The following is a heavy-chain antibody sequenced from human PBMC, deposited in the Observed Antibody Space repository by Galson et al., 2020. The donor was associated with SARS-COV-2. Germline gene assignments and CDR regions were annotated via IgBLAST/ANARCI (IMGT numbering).Heavy chain of an antibody. D-gene: IGHD1-26*01. CDR1: GGSISSDNW. CDR2: IYHSGIT. V-gene: IGHV4-4*02. J-gene: IGHJ4*02. CDR3: ARVTVGATGFDL. Sequence: ASETLSLTCAVSGGSISSDNWWSWVRQPPGKGLEWIGEIYHSGITNYKPSLKSRANISVGRSKNQFSLSLTSVTAADTAVYFCARVTVGATGFDLWGQGALVTVSS.